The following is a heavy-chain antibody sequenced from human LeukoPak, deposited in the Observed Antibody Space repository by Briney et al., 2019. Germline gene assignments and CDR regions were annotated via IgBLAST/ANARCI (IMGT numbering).Heavy chain of an antibody. CDR1: GFTFSSYG. CDR2: IWYDGSNK. V-gene: IGHV3-33*01. D-gene: IGHD3-22*01. CDR3: ARDQDYYDSSGSPNYYFDY. Sequence: GGSLRLSCAASGFTFSSYGMHWVRQAPGKGLEWVAVIWYDGSNKYYADSVKGRFTISRDNSKNTLYLQMNSLRAEDTAVYYCARDQDYYDSSGSPNYYFDYWGQGTLVAVSS. J-gene: IGHJ4*02.